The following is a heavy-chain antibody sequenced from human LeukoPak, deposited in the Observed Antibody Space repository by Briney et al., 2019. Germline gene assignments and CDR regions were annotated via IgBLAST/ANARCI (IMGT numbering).Heavy chain of an antibody. J-gene: IGHJ4*02. V-gene: IGHV3-23*01. D-gene: IGHD6-19*01. CDR1: GFTFSSYA. CDR2: ISGSGGST. Sequence: PGGSLRLSCAASGFTFSSYAMSWVRQAPGKGLEWVSAISGSGGSTYYADSVKGRFTISRDNSKNTLYLQMNSLRVEDTAVYYCAKPYSSGWSPLDYWGQGTLVTVSS. CDR3: AKPYSSGWSPLDY.